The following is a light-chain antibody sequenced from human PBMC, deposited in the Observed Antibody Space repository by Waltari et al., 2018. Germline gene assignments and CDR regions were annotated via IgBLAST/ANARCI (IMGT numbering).Light chain of an antibody. CDR1: EYINQY. CDR3: QSTDSSGTSVV. V-gene: IGLV3-25*03. J-gene: IGLJ2*01. Sequence: SYGLTQQPSFSVSPGQTSRITCSGDEYINQYAYWFKKNQGQAPVAVLYKQSERPSGMPERFSGSNSGATVTLAISGVQAEDEADYYCQSTDSSGTSVVFGGGTKLTVL. CDR2: KQS.